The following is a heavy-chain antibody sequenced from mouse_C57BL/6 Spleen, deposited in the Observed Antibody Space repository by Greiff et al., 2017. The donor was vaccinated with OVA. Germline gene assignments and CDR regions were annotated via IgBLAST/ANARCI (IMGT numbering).Heavy chain of an antibody. Sequence: EVKLVESGGGLVQPKGSLKLSCAASGFSFNTYAMNWVRQAPGKGLEWVARIRSKSNNYATDYADSVKDRFTISRDDSESMLYLQMNNLKTEDTAMYYCVRHSSFYAMDYWGQGTSVTVSS. CDR1: GFSFNTYA. V-gene: IGHV10-1*01. CDR3: VRHSSFYAMDY. J-gene: IGHJ4*01. CDR2: IRSKSNNYAT.